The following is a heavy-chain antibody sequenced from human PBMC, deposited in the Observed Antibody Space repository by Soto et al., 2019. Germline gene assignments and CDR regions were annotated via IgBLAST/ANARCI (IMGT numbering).Heavy chain of an antibody. CDR2: ISLYSDGT. Sequence: QVQLVQSGGEVKRPGASVKVSCKTSGYTFSNYGITWVRQAPGQPLEWLGWISLYSDGTNYAQKFQGIVSMPTDTSTTTAYMELRSLRSDDTAVYYCARVVPGADAWFGPWGQGTLVTVSS. J-gene: IGHJ5*02. CDR1: GYTFSNYG. D-gene: IGHD2-2*01. V-gene: IGHV1-18*01. CDR3: ARVVPGADAWFGP.